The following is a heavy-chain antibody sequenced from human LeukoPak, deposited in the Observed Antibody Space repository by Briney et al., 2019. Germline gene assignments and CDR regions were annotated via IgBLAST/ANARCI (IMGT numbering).Heavy chain of an antibody. J-gene: IGHJ5*02. D-gene: IGHD1-14*01. CDR3: ARDRIGDNWFDP. V-gene: IGHV1-69*13. Sequence: SVKVSCKASGGTFSSYAISWVRQAPGQGLEWMGGIIPIFGTANYAQKFQGRVTITADESTSTAYMELSSLRSEDTAVYYCARDRIGDNWFDPWGQGTLVTVSS. CDR1: GGTFSSYA. CDR2: IIPIFGTA.